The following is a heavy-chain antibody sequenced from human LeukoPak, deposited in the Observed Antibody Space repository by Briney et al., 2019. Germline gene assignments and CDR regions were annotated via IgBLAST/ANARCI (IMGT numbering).Heavy chain of an antibody. D-gene: IGHD1-26*01. CDR2: IRYDGSNK. CDR3: AKEIVGATDY. V-gene: IGHV3-30*02. Sequence: GGSLRLSCAASGVTFSSYIMHSVRQAPGKGLGWVAFIRYDGSNKYYADSVKGRFTISRDNYKNTLYLQMNSLRAEDTAVYYCAKEIVGATDYWGQGTLVTVSS. CDR1: GVTFSSYI. J-gene: IGHJ4*02.